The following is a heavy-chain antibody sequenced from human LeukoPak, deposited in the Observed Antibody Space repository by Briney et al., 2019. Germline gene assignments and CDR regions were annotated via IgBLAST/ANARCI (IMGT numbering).Heavy chain of an antibody. D-gene: IGHD1-26*01. J-gene: IGHJ4*02. CDR3: AKDQTAKVGATLDY. V-gene: IGHV3-23*01. Sequence: GASLRLSCAASGFPFSSYAMSWVRQAPGKGLEWVSAISGSGGSTYYADSVKGRFTIFRDNSKNTLYLQMNSLRAEDTAVYYCAKDQTAKVGATLDYWGQGTLVTVSS. CDR1: GFPFSSYA. CDR2: ISGSGGST.